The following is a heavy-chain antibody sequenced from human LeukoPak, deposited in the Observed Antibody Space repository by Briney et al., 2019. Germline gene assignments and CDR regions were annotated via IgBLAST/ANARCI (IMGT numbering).Heavy chain of an antibody. D-gene: IGHD2-15*01. CDR1: GYSISSGYY. V-gene: IGHV4-38-2*02. CDR3: ARDLVVVAVSRYYGMDV. J-gene: IGHJ6*02. CDR2: IYDSGST. Sequence: SETLSLTCTVSGYSISSGYYWGWIRQPPGKGLEWIGSIYDSGSTYYNPSLKSRVTISVDTSKNQFSLKLSSVTAADTAVYYCARDLVVVAVSRYYGMDVWGQGTTVTVSS.